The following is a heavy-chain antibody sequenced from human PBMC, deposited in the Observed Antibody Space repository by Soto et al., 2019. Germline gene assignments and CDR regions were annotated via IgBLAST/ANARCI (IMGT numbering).Heavy chain of an antibody. V-gene: IGHV1-18*01. CDR2: ISAYNGNT. CDR1: GYTFTSYG. CDR3: ARDPIRYCSSTSCFNWFDP. D-gene: IGHD2-2*01. Sequence: ASVKVSCKASGYTFTSYGISWVRQAPGQGLEWMGWISAYNGNTNYAQKLQGRVTMTTDTSTSTAYMELRSLRSDDTAVYYCARDPIRYCSSTSCFNWFDPWGQGTLVTASS. J-gene: IGHJ5*02.